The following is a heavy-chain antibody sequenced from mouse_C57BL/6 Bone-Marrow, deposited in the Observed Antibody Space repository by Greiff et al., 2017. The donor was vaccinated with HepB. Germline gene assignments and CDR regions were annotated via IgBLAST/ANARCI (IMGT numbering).Heavy chain of an antibody. V-gene: IGHV1-19*01. Sequence: EVQLQQSGPVLVKPGASVKMSCKASGYTFTDYYMNWVKQSHGKSLEWIGVINPYNGGTSYNQKFKGKATLTVDKSSSTAYMELNSLTSEDSAVYYCARRGDYDTWFAYWGQGTLVTVSA. CDR3: ARRGDYDTWFAY. J-gene: IGHJ3*01. CDR2: INPYNGGT. CDR1: GYTFTDYY. D-gene: IGHD2-4*01.